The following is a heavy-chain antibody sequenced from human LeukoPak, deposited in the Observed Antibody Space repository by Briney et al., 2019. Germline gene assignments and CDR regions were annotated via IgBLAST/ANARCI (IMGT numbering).Heavy chain of an antibody. J-gene: IGHJ4*02. CDR2: TSSSDAGT. CDR1: GFTFSSYG. CDR3: AKRVIVAHKGDY. Sequence: GGSLRLSCAASGFTFSSYGMHWVRQTPGKGLEWVAATSSSDAGTYHADSVRGRFTISRDNSKNTLYLQMNSLRAEDTAVYYCAKRVIVAHKGDYWGQGTLVTVSS. D-gene: IGHD5-12*01. V-gene: IGHV3-23*01.